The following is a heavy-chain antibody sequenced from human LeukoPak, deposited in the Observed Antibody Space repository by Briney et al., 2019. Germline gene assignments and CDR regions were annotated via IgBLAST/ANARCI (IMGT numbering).Heavy chain of an antibody. Sequence: PGGSLRLSCAASGFTFSSYSMNWVRQAPGKGLEWVSYISSSSSTIYYADSVKGRFTISRDNAKNSLYLQMNSLRAEDTAVYYCARDQTPPYYDFWSGYQYYYCYYMDVWGKGTTVTVSS. CDR2: ISSSSSTI. V-gene: IGHV3-48*04. CDR3: ARDQTPPYYDFWSGYQYYYCYYMDV. CDR1: GFTFSSYS. D-gene: IGHD3-3*01. J-gene: IGHJ6*03.